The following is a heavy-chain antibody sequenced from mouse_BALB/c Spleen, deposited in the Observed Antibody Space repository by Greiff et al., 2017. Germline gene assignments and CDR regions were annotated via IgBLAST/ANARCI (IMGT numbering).Heavy chain of an antibody. CDR2: ISDGGSYT. D-gene: IGHD3-3*01. CDR3: ARGGTEGFAY. J-gene: IGHJ3*01. V-gene: IGHV5-4*02. CDR1: GFTFSDYY. Sequence: EVKLVESGGGLVKPGGSLKLSCAASGFTFSDYYMYWVRQTPEKRLEWVATISDGGSYTYYPDSVKGRFTISRDNAKNNLCLQMSSLRSEDTAMYYCARGGTEGFAYWGQGTLVTVSA.